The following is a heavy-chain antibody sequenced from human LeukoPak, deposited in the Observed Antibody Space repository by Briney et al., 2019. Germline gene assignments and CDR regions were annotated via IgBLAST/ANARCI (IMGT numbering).Heavy chain of an antibody. Sequence: PSEPLSLTLTISNGSVSSGSDSRKWIRHPPGKRLEWIGYIYYSRSTNYNPSLKSRVTISVDTSKNQYSLKLSYVTAADTAVYYCARENQDIVATDAFDIWGQGTMVTVSS. CDR2: IYYSRST. D-gene: IGHD5-12*01. J-gene: IGHJ3*02. CDR1: NGSVSSGSDS. CDR3: ARENQDIVATDAFDI. V-gene: IGHV4-61*01.